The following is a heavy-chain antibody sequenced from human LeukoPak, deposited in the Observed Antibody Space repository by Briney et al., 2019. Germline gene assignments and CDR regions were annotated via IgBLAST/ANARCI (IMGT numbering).Heavy chain of an antibody. CDR2: FDPEDGET. J-gene: IGHJ4*02. CDR3: ATTGGYYDILTGYSHFDY. Sequence: ASVKVSCKASGYTFSDYHMHWVRQAPGKGLEWMGGFDPEDGETIYAQKFQGRVTMTEDTSTDTAYMELSSLRSEDTAVYYCATTGGYYDILTGYSHFDYWGQGTLVTVSS. CDR1: GYTFSDYH. V-gene: IGHV1-24*01. D-gene: IGHD3-9*01.